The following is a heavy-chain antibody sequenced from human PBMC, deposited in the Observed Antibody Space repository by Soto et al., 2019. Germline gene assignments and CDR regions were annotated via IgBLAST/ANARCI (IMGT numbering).Heavy chain of an antibody. CDR3: AREFGYGMDV. J-gene: IGHJ6*02. CDR2: INPNSGGT. CDR1: GGTFSSYT. Sequence: ASVKVSCKASGGTFSSYTISWVRQAPGQGLEWMGWINPNSGGTNYAQKFQGWVTMTRDTSISTAYMELSRLRSDDTAVYYCAREFGYGMDVWGQGTTVTVSS. D-gene: IGHD3-10*01. V-gene: IGHV1-2*04.